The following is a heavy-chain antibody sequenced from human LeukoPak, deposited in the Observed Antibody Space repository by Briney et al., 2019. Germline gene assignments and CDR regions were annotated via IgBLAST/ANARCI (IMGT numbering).Heavy chain of an antibody. CDR2: ISSSSSTI. CDR1: GFTFSSYS. J-gene: IGHJ6*02. V-gene: IGHV3-48*02. Sequence: GGSLRLSCAASGFTFSSYSMNWVRQAPGKGLEWVSYISSSSSTIYYADSVKGRFTISRDNAKNSLYLQMNSLRDEDAAVYYCARDLYYGSGSHYKMSPFYGMDVWGQGTTVTVSS. D-gene: IGHD3-10*01. CDR3: ARDLYYGSGSHYKMSPFYGMDV.